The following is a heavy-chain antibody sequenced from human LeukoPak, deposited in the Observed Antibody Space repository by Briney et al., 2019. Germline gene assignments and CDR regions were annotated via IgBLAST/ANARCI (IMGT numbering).Heavy chain of an antibody. CDR1: GFTFSSYA. Sequence: PGGSLRLSCAASGFTFSSYAMHWVRQAPGKGLEWVAVISYDGSNKYYADSVKGRFTISRDNSKHTLYLQMNSVRAEDTAVYYCARDLGDYWGQGTLVTVSS. V-gene: IGHV3-30-3*01. D-gene: IGHD3-10*01. J-gene: IGHJ4*02. CDR3: ARDLGDY. CDR2: ISYDGSNK.